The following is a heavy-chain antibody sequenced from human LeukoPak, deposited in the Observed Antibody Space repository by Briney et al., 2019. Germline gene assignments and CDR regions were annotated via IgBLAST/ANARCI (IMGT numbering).Heavy chain of an antibody. V-gene: IGHV3-21*01. CDR2: ISSSSSYI. CDR3: ARDKDTAMVTYLDY. D-gene: IGHD5-18*01. Sequence: SISSSSSYISYDDSVKGRFTISRDNATNSLYLQMNSLRAEDTAVYYCARDKDTAMVTYLDYWGQGTLVTVSS. J-gene: IGHJ4*02.